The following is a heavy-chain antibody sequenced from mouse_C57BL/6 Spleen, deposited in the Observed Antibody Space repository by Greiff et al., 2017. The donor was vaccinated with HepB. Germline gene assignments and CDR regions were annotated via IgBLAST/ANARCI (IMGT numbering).Heavy chain of an antibody. D-gene: IGHD1-1*01. CDR2: INPSTGGT. Sequence: VQLQQSGPELVKPGASVKISCKASGYSFTGYYMNWVKQSPEKSLEWIGEINPSTGGTTYNQKFKAKATLTVDKSSSTAYMQLKSLTSEDSAVYYCARKRLYYYGSSSYFDVWGTGTTVTVSS. J-gene: IGHJ1*03. CDR3: ARKRLYYYGSSSYFDV. CDR1: GYSFTGYY. V-gene: IGHV1-42*01.